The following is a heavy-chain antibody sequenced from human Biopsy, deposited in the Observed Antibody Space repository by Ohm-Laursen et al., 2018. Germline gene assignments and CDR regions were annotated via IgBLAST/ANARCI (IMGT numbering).Heavy chain of an antibody. CDR1: GESSSGYF. J-gene: IGHJ6*02. V-gene: IGHV4-34*01. CDR2: INQSGST. D-gene: IGHD5-12*01. Sequence: TLSLTCPVNGESSSGYFWNWIRQPPGKGLEWIGEINQSGSTKYNPSLKRRPTLSADSSNSQFSLRLTSVTAADTAIYYCARGSGYFKLDAWGQGTTVTVSS. CDR3: ARGSGYFKLDA.